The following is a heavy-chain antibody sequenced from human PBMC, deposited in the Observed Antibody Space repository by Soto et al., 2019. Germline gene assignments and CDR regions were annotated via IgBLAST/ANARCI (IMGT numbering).Heavy chain of an antibody. CDR3: ASFLYYDILTGYPRYYYYGMDV. CDR2: IIPIFGTA. D-gene: IGHD3-9*01. CDR1: GGTFSSYA. Sequence: GPPVKVSCKASGGTFSSYAISWVRQAPGQGLEWMGGIIPIFGTANYAQKFQGRVTITADESTSTAYMELSSLRSEDTAVYYCASFLYYDILTGYPRYYYYGMDVWGQGTTVTVSS. V-gene: IGHV1-69*13. J-gene: IGHJ6*02.